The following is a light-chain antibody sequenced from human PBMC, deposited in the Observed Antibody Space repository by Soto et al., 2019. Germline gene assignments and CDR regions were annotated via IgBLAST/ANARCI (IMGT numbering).Light chain of an antibody. CDR1: SGYSTYS. J-gene: IGLJ7*01. CDR3: QTWATGIRV. CDR2: IKSDGSH. V-gene: IGLV4-69*01. Sequence: QLVLTQSPSASASLGASVKLTCILSSGYSTYSIAWHQQQPEKGPRYLMKIKSDGSHNKGDGIPDRFSGSSSGAERYLTISSLQSEDEADYYCQTWATGIRVFGGGTQLTVL.